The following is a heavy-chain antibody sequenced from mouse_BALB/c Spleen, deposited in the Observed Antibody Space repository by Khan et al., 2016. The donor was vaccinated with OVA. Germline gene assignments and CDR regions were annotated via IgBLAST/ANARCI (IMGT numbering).Heavy chain of an antibody. J-gene: IGHJ1*01. V-gene: IGHV1-18*01. CDR3: ARRDYYAYYWYFDV. CDR2: FNPNNGGA. Sequence: EVQLQQSGPELVKPGASVKISCKTSGYTFTEYTIHWVKQSHGKSLEWIGRFNPNNGGAHYNQKFKGKATLTVDKSSSTAYMELRSLTSEDYAVYYCARRDYYAYYWYFDVWGAGTTVTVSS. D-gene: IGHD1-2*01. CDR1: GYTFTEYT.